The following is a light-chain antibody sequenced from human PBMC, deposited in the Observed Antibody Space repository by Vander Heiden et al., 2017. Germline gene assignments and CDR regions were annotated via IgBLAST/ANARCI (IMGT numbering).Light chain of an antibody. Sequence: QSVLTQPPSASGPPGQRVTISCSGSSSNIGSNTVNWYQQLPGTAPNRLLSSNNQRPSGVPDRFSGSKSGTSASLAISGLQSEDEADYYCAAWDDSLNGHWVFGGGTKLTVL. V-gene: IGLV1-44*01. J-gene: IGLJ3*02. CDR2: SNN. CDR3: AAWDDSLNGHWV. CDR1: SSNIGSNT.